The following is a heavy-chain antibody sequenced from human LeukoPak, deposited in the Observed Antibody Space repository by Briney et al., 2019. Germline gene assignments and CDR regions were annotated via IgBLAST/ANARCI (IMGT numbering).Heavy chain of an antibody. D-gene: IGHD1-26*01. Sequence: GGSLRLSCAASGFTFSSYSMNWVRQAPGKGLEWVSYISSSSTIYYADSVKGRFTISRDNAKNSLYLQMNSLRDEDTAVYYCAVEVGATTEFDYWGQGTLVTVSS. CDR2: ISSSSTI. CDR1: GFTFSSYS. J-gene: IGHJ4*02. V-gene: IGHV3-48*02. CDR3: AVEVGATTEFDY.